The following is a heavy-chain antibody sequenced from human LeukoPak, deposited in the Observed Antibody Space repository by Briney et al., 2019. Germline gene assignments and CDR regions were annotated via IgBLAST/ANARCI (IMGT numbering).Heavy chain of an antibody. D-gene: IGHD1-26*01. CDR1: GFTFSSYG. CDR2: ISGSGAST. J-gene: IGHJ4*02. Sequence: PGGSLRLSCAASGFTFSSYGMSWVRQAPGKGLEWVSTISGSGASTYYADSVKGRFTISRDKSENTLHLQMNSLRVEDTAVYYCAKVRSGSYSQFDYWGQGTLVTVSS. V-gene: IGHV3-23*01. CDR3: AKVRSGSYSQFDY.